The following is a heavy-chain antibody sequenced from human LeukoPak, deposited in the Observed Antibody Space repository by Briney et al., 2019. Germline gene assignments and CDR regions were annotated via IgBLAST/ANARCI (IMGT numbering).Heavy chain of an antibody. CDR1: GFTFTYNY. Sequence: ASVTVSRSSSGFTFTYNYIHWMRHAHGQGLEWMGYIGPHSSATSSPQEYQGRVPITTDTPMSTTYLELTRLTSDDTAVYYCAREGNGLLSKDFSYWGPGKLVSVSS. CDR3: AREGNGLLSKDFSY. V-gene: IGHV1-2*02. J-gene: IGHJ4*01. CDR2: IGPHSSAT. D-gene: IGHD2/OR15-2a*01.